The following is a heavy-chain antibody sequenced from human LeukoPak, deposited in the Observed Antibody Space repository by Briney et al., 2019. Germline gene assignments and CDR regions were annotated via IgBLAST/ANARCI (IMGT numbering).Heavy chain of an antibody. CDR3: ARDPGRTDH. Sequence: PGGSLRLSCAASWFTFISYWMSWVRQAPGKGLEWVANINQDGSDKYYVGSVKGRFTISRDNAKNSLYLQMNSLRVEDTAVYYCARDPGRTDHSGQGTLVTVSS. J-gene: IGHJ4*02. V-gene: IGHV3-7*01. CDR1: WFTFISYW. CDR2: INQDGSDK.